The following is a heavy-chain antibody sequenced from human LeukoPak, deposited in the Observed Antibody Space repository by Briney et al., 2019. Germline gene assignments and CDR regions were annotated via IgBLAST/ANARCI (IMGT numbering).Heavy chain of an antibody. D-gene: IGHD5-12*01. CDR3: AKEALALGDYGDY. CDR2: ISGSGGST. CDR1: GFTFSSFA. Sequence: PGGSLRLSCAASGFTFSSFAMSWVRQAPGRGLEWVSTISGSGGSTSYADSVKGRFTISRDNSKNTLYLQMNSLRAEDTAVYYCAKEALALGDYGDYWGQGTLVTVSS. J-gene: IGHJ4*02. V-gene: IGHV3-23*01.